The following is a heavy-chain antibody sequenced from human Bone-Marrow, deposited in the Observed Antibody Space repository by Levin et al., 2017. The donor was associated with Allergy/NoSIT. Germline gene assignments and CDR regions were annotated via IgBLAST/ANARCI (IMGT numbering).Heavy chain of an antibody. CDR3: ARGAFRKAWFDP. Sequence: RASVKVSCKASGFPFIDYNINWVRQASGQGLEWMGWVNPYSGNTGYAQKFQGRVTMTLDNSLATAYMELSSLRSEDTAVYYCARGAFRKAWFDPWGQGTLVTVSS. CDR1: GFPFIDYN. CDR2: VNPYSGNT. V-gene: IGHV1-8*01. J-gene: IGHJ5*02. D-gene: IGHD3-3*02.